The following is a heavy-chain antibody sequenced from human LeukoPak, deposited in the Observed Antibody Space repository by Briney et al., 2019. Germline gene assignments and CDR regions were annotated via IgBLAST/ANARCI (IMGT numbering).Heavy chain of an antibody. CDR2: IGGGGTDT. D-gene: IGHD3-10*01. CDR3: ARDGAARGSGSFGD. CDR1: GFTFSSFA. V-gene: IGHV3-23*01. J-gene: IGHJ4*02. Sequence: GGSLRLSCAASGFTFSSFAMSWVRQAPGKGLEWVSAIGGGGTDTYYADSVKGRFTISRDNAKNSLFLQMNSLRADDTAVYFCARDGAARGSGSFGDWGQGTLVSVSS.